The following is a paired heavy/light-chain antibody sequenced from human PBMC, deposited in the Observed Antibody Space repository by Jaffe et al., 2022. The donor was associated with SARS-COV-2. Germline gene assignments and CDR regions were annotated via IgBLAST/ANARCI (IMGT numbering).Light chain of an antibody. CDR3: AAWDDSLNGWV. Sequence: QSVLTQPPSASGTPGQRVTISCSGSSSNIRSNTVNWYQQLSGTAPKLLIYNNNQRPSGVPDRFSGSKSGTSASLAISGLQSEDEADYYCAAWDDSLNGWVFGGGTKLTVL. CDR2: NNN. CDR1: SSNIRSNT. J-gene: IGLJ3*02. V-gene: IGLV1-44*01.
Heavy chain of an antibody. Sequence: QVQLVESGGGVVQPGRSLRLSCAASGFTFSSYAMHWVRQAPGKGLDWVAVISSDGGDKYYADSVKGRFTISRDNSKNTLYLLMNSLRAEDTAVYYCAREGYFDWPHRYNWFDPWGQGALVTVSS. CDR3: AREGYFDWPHRYNWFDP. J-gene: IGHJ5*02. CDR1: GFTFSSYA. D-gene: IGHD3-9*01. CDR2: ISSDGGDK. V-gene: IGHV3-30*04.